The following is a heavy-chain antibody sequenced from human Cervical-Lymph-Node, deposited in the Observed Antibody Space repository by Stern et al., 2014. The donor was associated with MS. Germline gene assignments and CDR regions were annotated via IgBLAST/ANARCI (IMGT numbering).Heavy chain of an antibody. Sequence: LVESGTEVKKPGASVLVSCKASGYTFTTYGIPWVRQAPGQGLEWMGWISADSGNTKYAQKFQDRVTMTRDTTTGTAYMEVRSLRSEDTAVYYCARDKMHAFDYWGQGTQVTVPS. D-gene: IGHD2-8*01. V-gene: IGHV1-18*01. J-gene: IGHJ4*02. CDR3: ARDKMHAFDY. CDR1: GYTFTTYG. CDR2: ISADSGNT.